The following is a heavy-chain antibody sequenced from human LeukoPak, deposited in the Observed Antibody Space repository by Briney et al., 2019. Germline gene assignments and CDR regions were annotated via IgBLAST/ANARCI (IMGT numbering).Heavy chain of an antibody. J-gene: IGHJ4*02. CDR3: ARRRDYFDY. V-gene: IGHV4-59*08. Sequence: SETLSLTCTVSGGSISNYYWSWIRQPPGKGLEWIGYIHYSGSTNNNPSLKSRVTISIDTSKNQFSLKLSSVTAADTAVYYCARRRDYFDYWGQGTLVTVSS. CDR1: GGSISNYY. CDR2: IHYSGST.